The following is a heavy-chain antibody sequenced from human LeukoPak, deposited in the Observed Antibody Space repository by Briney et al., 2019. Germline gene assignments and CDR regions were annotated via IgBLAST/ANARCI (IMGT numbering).Heavy chain of an antibody. CDR2: ISSSGSTI. D-gene: IGHD2-15*01. CDR3: GRGGYCSGATCYRFNAFDI. Sequence: GGSLRLSCATSGFTFSSYEMNWVRQAPGKGLEWVSYISSSGSTIYYTDSVKGRFTISTDNAKNSLYLQMNSLRAEDTAVYYCGRGGYCSGATCYRFNAFDIWGEGTTVTVSS. V-gene: IGHV3-48*03. J-gene: IGHJ3*02. CDR1: GFTFSSYE.